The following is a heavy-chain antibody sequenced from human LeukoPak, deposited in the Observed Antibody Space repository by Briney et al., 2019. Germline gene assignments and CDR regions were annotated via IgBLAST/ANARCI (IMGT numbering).Heavy chain of an antibody. J-gene: IGHJ3*02. D-gene: IGHD3-22*01. Sequence: GGSLRLSCAASGFTFSSYGMHWVRQAPGKGLEWVSVIYSGGSTYYADSVKGRFTISRDNSKNTLYLQMNSLRAEDTAVYYCARDGLSSGYNTGAFDIWGQGTMVTVSS. CDR1: GFTFSSYG. CDR2: IYSGGST. CDR3: ARDGLSSGYNTGAFDI. V-gene: IGHV3-66*01.